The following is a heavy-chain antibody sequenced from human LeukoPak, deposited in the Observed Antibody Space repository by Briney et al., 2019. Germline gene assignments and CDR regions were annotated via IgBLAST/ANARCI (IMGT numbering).Heavy chain of an antibody. D-gene: IGHD2-15*01. CDR2: IDPNSGDT. CDR3: AESGGNFHFDP. J-gene: IGHJ5*02. CDR1: GYTFTGYY. V-gene: IGHV1-2*02. Sequence: GASVKVSCKASGYTFTGYYMHWVRQAPGQGLEWMGWIDPNSGDTNYAQKFQGRLTMTRDTSISTAYMELSRLTSDDTAIYYCAESGGNFHFDPWGQGTLVTVSS.